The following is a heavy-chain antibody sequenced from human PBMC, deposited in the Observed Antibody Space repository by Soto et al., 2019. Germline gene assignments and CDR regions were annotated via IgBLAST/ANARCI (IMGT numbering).Heavy chain of an antibody. CDR3: ARGGHYDTSGYSGGWFDP. D-gene: IGHD3-22*01. Sequence: SETLSLTCAVSGDSISSGGYFWNWVRQPPGKGPEWIGYIYHSGSSYYNPSLKSRVTISVDRSKNQFSLNLSSVTAADTAVYYCARGGHYDTSGYSGGWFDPWGQGTLVTVSS. CDR2: IYHSGSS. CDR1: GDSISSGGYF. J-gene: IGHJ5*02. V-gene: IGHV4-30-2*01.